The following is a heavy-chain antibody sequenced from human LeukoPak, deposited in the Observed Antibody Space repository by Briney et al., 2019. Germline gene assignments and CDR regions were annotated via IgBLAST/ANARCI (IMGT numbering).Heavy chain of an antibody. Sequence: GGSLRLSCAASGFTFSSYGIHWVRQAPGKGLEWVATIKQDGSEKYYVDSVKGRFTISRDNAKNSLYLQMNSLRAEDTAVYYCAREAQQHYYFDYWGQGTLVTVSS. V-gene: IGHV3-7*05. CDR2: IKQDGSEK. D-gene: IGHD6-13*01. CDR3: AREAQQHYYFDY. J-gene: IGHJ4*02. CDR1: GFTFSSYG.